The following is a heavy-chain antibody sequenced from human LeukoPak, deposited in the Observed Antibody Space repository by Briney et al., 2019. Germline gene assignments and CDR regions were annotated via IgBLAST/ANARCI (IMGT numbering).Heavy chain of an antibody. V-gene: IGHV3-33*06. CDR2: IWYDGNNK. D-gene: IGHD6-6*01. Sequence: PGGSLRLSCGASGFTFSSYGMHWVRQAPGKGLEWVALIWYDGNNKYYADSVRGRFSVSRDNSKNTLYLQMNSLRAEDTAVYYCAKGVDYSSSSHFDYWGQGTLVTVSS. CDR3: AKGVDYSSSSHFDY. J-gene: IGHJ4*02. CDR1: GFTFSSYG.